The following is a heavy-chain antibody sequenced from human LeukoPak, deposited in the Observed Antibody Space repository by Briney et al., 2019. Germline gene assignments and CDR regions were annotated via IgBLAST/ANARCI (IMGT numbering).Heavy chain of an antibody. V-gene: IGHV4-4*07. J-gene: IGHJ4*02. CDR1: GDSISNYY. D-gene: IGHD6-19*01. CDR3: ARIAKDSSGWSHFDY. CDR2: IYTSGTT. Sequence: SETLSLTCTVSGDSISNYYWNWIRQPAGKGLEWIGRIYTSGTTNYNPSLVSRVIMSVDTSNNQFSLKLTSVTAADTAVYYCARIAKDSSGWSHFDYWGQGILVTVFS.